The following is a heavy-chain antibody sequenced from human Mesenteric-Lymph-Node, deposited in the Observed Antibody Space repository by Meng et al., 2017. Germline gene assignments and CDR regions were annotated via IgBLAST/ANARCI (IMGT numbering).Heavy chain of an antibody. CDR1: GFPFWNYG. V-gene: IGHV3-15*01. D-gene: IGHD4-23*01. CDR2: IKGRTHGGTT. J-gene: IGHJ3*01. CDR3: TDGRTL. Sequence: GELGEGGGGVVQPGRSLGLSCATSGFPFWNYGMNWVRQAPGKGLEWVGHIKGRTHGGTTDYAAPVKDRFIISRDDSKTTVYLQMNSLKSEDTAVYFCTDGRTLWGQGTMVTVSS.